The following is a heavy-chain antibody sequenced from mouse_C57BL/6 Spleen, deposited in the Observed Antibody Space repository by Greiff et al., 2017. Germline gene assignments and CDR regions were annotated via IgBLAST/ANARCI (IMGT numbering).Heavy chain of an antibody. V-gene: IGHV1-18*01. J-gene: IGHJ3*01. CDR2: INPNNGGT. CDR3: ARGGFAY. CDR1: GYTFTDYY. Sequence: VQLKESGPELVKPGASVKIPCKASGYTFTDYYMYWVKQSHGKSLEWIGDINPNNGGTIYNQKFKGMATMTVDKSSSTAYMELRSLTSEDNAVYYCARGGFAYWGQGTLVTVSA.